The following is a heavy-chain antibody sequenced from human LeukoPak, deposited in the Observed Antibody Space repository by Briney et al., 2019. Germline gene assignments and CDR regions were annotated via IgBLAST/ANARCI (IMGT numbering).Heavy chain of an antibody. CDR3: AKESYCSGGSCYSSVIGDWYYYGMDV. CDR1: GFTFEDYA. V-gene: IGHV3-9*01. CDR2: ISWNSGSV. Sequence: PGRSLRLSCAASGFTFEDYAMHWVRQAPGKGLGWVSGISWNSGSVGYANSVKGRFTISRDNAKNSLYLQMNSLRAEDTALYYCAKESYCSGGSCYSSVIGDWYYYGMDVWGQGTTVTVSS. J-gene: IGHJ6*02. D-gene: IGHD2-15*01.